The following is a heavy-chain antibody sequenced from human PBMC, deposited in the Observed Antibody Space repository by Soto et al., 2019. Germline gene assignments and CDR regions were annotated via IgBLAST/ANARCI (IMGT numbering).Heavy chain of an antibody. Sequence: EVQLLESGGDLVQPGRSLRLSCAASGFTFSGYAMSWVRQAPGKGLEWVSVIHGGGNSAYYADSVKGRFTISRDNSKNTLYLQMSSLRSEDTAVYCCARDRGRVTNSWHFGYWGQGTLVTVSS. V-gene: IGHV3-23*01. J-gene: IGHJ4*02. D-gene: IGHD4-17*01. CDR2: IHGGGNSA. CDR1: GFTFSGYA. CDR3: ARDRGRVTNSWHFGY.